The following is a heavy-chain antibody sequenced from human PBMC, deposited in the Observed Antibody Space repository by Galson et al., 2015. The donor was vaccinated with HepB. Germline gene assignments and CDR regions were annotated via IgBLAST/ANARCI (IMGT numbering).Heavy chain of an antibody. Sequence: SLRLSCAASGFTFSSYGMHWVRQAPGKGLEWVAFIRYDGSNKYYADSVKGRFTITRDNSKNTLYLQMNSLRAEDTAVYYCAKLQDYGGNPGTFDIWGQGTMVTVSS. CDR3: AKLQDYGGNPGTFDI. J-gene: IGHJ3*02. CDR1: GFTFSSYG. CDR2: IRYDGSNK. D-gene: IGHD4-23*01. V-gene: IGHV3-30*02.